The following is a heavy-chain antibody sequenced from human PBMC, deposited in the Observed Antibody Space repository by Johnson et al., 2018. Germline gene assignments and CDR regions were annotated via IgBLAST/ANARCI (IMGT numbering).Heavy chain of an antibody. D-gene: IGHD3-22*01. J-gene: IGHJ4*02. V-gene: IGHV1-69*01. Sequence: VRLVESGAEVKKPGSSVKVSCKASGGTFSNFAISWVRQAPGQGLEWMGGFIPVLGPGNYAQKFQGRVTITADESPTTAYMALSSLRSEDTAVYYCARYESSAYSSTSHFDYWGQGTLVTVSS. CDR3: ARYESSAYSSTSHFDY. CDR2: FIPVLGPG. CDR1: GGTFSNFA.